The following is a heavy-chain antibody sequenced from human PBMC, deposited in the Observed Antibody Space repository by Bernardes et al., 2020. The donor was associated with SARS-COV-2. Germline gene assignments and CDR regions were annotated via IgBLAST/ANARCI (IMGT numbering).Heavy chain of an antibody. CDR2: ISSSGSTI. CDR3: ARDGDCSGGSCYGGGPDY. D-gene: IGHD2-15*01. CDR1: GFTFSDYY. V-gene: IGHV3-11*01. Sequence: GGSLRLSCAASGFTFSDYYMSWIRQAPGKGLEWVSYISSSGSTIYYADSVKGRFTISRDNAKNSLYLQMNSLRAEDTAVYYCARDGDCSGGSCYGGGPDYWGQGTLVTVSS. J-gene: IGHJ4*02.